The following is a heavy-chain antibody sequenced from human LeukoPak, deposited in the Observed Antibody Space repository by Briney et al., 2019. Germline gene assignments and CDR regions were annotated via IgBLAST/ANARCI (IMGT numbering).Heavy chain of an antibody. CDR1: GGSLSSYY. D-gene: IGHD6-13*01. CDR3: ARGSGFSSSWYNRLDH. V-gene: IGHV4-59*01. CDR2: LYYSGST. J-gene: IGHJ4*02. Sequence: SETLSLTCTVSGGSLSSYYWSWIRQPPGKGLEWMAYLYYSGSTNYNSSLKSRVTISIDTSKNEFSLRLSSVTAADTAVYYCARGSGFSSSWYNRLDHWGQGSLVTVSS.